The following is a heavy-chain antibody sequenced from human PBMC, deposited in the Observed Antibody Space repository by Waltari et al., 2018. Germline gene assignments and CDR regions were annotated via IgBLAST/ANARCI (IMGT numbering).Heavy chain of an antibody. CDR2: INHSGST. Sequence: QVQLQQWGAGLLKPSETLSLTCAVYGGSFSGYYWSWIRQPPGKGLEWIGEINHSGSTNYNPSLKSRVTISVDTSKNQFSLKLSSVTAADTAVYYCARDERGYDSSGNSLSDYWGQGTLVTVSS. CDR1: GGSFSGYY. CDR3: ARDERGYDSSGNSLSDY. J-gene: IGHJ4*02. V-gene: IGHV4-34*01. D-gene: IGHD3-22*01.